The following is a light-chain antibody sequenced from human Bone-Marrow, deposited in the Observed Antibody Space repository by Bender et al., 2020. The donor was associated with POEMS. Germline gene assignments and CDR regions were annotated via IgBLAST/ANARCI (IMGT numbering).Light chain of an antibody. J-gene: IGLJ2*01. CDR2: DDS. Sequence: YVLTQPPSVSVAPGKTAKITCGGKNIGKKSVHWYQQKPGQAPVLVVYDDSDRPSGIPERFSGSNSGDTATLTISRVEAGDEADYYCHVWDSSSDHVVFGGGTKLTVL. CDR3: HVWDSSSDHVV. CDR1: NIGKKS. V-gene: IGLV3-21*03.